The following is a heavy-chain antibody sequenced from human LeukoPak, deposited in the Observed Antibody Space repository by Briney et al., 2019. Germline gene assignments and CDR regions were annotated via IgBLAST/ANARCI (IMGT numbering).Heavy chain of an antibody. V-gene: IGHV4-39*01. Sequence: PSETLSLTCTVSGGSISSSSYYWGWIRQPPGKGLEWIGSIYYSGSTYYNPSLKSRVTISVDTSKNQFSLKLSSVTAADTAVYYCARVGYGGYYFDYWGQGTLVTVSS. CDR1: GGSISSSSYY. D-gene: IGHD5-12*01. CDR3: ARVGYGGYYFDY. CDR2: IYYSGST. J-gene: IGHJ4*02.